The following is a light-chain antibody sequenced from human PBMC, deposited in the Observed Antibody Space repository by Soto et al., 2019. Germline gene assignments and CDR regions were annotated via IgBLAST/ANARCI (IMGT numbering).Light chain of an antibody. CDR1: SSNIGAGYN. CDR3: QSHDSSLSAYV. CDR2: GNS. V-gene: IGLV1-40*01. J-gene: IGLJ1*01. Sequence: QSVLTQPPSVSGAPGQRVTISCTGSSSNIGAGYNVHWYQQLPGTGPKLLISGNSNRPSGVPDRFSGSRSGTSASLAITGRQAEDEADYYCQSHDSSLSAYVFGTGTKLTVL.